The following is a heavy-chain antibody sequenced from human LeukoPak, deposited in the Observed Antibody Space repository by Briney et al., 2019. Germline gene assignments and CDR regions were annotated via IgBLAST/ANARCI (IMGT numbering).Heavy chain of an antibody. Sequence: GGSLRLSCAASGFTFSSYAMSWARQAPGKGLEWVSAISGSGGSTYYADSVKGRFTISRDNSKNTLYLQMNSLRAEDTAVYYCAKDLYGSGSYYFDYWGQGTLVTVSS. CDR2: ISGSGGST. D-gene: IGHD3-10*01. CDR1: GFTFSSYA. V-gene: IGHV3-23*01. CDR3: AKDLYGSGSYYFDY. J-gene: IGHJ4*02.